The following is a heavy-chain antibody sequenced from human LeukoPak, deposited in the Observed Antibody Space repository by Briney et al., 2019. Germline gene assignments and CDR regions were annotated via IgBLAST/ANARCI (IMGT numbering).Heavy chain of an antibody. CDR3: ARVRWELLPHESYYFDY. V-gene: IGHV3-53*04. D-gene: IGHD1-26*01. CDR2: IYSGGST. CDR1: GFTVSSNY. Sequence: GGSLRLSCAASGFTVSSNYMSWVRQAPGKGLEWVSVIYSGGSTYYADSVKGRFTISRHNPNSTLYLQMNSLRAEATAVYYCARVRWELLPHESYYFDYWGQGTLVTVSS. J-gene: IGHJ4*02.